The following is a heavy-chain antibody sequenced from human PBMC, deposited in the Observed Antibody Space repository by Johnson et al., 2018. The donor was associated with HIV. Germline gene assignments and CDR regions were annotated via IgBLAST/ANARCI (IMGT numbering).Heavy chain of an antibody. Sequence: VQLVESGGGVVRPGGSLRLSCAASGFTFDDYDMTWVRQGPGKGLEWVSGINWNGGSAGYADSVKCRFTISRDNAKNSLYLQMNNLRAEDTALYYCARVSDDYGGNPAAWGAFDVWGQGTMVTVSS. CDR2: INWNGGSA. J-gene: IGHJ3*01. D-gene: IGHD4-23*01. CDR1: GFTFDDYD. CDR3: ARVSDDYGGNPAAWGAFDV. V-gene: IGHV3-20*04.